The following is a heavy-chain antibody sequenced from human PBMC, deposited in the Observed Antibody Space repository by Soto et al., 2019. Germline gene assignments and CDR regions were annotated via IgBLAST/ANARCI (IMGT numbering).Heavy chain of an antibody. CDR2: IWYDGSNK. J-gene: IGHJ4*02. V-gene: IGHV3-33*01. Sequence: GGSLRLSCAASGFTFSSYGMHWVRQAPGKGLEWVAVIWYDGSNKYYADSVKGRFTISRDNAKNSLYLQMNSLRAEDTAVYYCARIVATHIDYWGQGTLVTVSS. CDR1: GFTFSSYG. D-gene: IGHD5-12*01. CDR3: ARIVATHIDY.